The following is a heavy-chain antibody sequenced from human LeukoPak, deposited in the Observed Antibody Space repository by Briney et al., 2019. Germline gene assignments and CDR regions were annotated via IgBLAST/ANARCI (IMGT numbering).Heavy chain of an antibody. Sequence: GGSLRLSCAASRLTFSNYNMNWLGEPPGKELEWVSSITGSSLYIYYADSVKGRFTISRDNAKNSPYLQMNSLRAEDTAVYYCARDQTTRASGTYYSWFDPWGQGTLVTVSS. D-gene: IGHD1-26*01. V-gene: IGHV3-21*01. CDR1: RLTFSNYN. CDR2: ITGSSLYI. CDR3: ARDQTTRASGTYYSWFDP. J-gene: IGHJ5*02.